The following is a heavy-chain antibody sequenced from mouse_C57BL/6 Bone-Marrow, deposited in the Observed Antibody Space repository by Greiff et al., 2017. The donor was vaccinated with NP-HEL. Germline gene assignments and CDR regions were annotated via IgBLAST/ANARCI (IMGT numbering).Heavy chain of an antibody. J-gene: IGHJ3*01. CDR2: IYPGDGDT. D-gene: IGHD1-1*01. CDR1: GYAFSSSW. V-gene: IGHV1-82*01. CDR3: ARHYGSSPGWFAY. Sequence: VQLQQSGPELVKPGASVKISCKASGYAFSSSWMNWVKQRPGKGLEWIGRIYPGDGDTNYNGKFKGKATLTADKSSSTAYMQLSSLTSEDSAVYFCARHYGSSPGWFAYWGQGTLVTVSA.